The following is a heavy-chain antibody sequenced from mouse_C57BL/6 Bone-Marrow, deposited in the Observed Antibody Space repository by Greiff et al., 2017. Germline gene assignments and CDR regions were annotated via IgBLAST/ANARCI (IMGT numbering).Heavy chain of an antibody. J-gene: IGHJ2*01. CDR3: ARRINYNLDY. CDR2: INPNNGGT. Sequence: VQLQQSGPELVKPGASVKISCKASGYTFTDYYMNWVKQSHGKSLEWIGDINPNNGGTSYNQKFKGKATLTVDKSSSTAYMELRSLTSEDSAVYYCARRINYNLDYWGQGTTLTVSS. CDR1: GYTFTDYY. V-gene: IGHV1-26*01. D-gene: IGHD2-1*01.